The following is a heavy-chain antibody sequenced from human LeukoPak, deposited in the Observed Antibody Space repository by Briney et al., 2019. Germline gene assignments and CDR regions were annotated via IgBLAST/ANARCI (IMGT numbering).Heavy chain of an antibody. CDR3: AKSRLWEILLSSDAFDI. D-gene: IGHD1-26*01. Sequence: GGSLRLSCAASGFTLSSYAMSWVRQAPGKGLEWVSVITGSGGSTNYADSVKGRFTISRDNSKNTLYLQMNSLRAEDTAVYYCAKSRLWEILLSSDAFDIWGQGTMVTVSS. V-gene: IGHV3-23*01. CDR2: ITGSGGST. CDR1: GFTLSSYA. J-gene: IGHJ3*02.